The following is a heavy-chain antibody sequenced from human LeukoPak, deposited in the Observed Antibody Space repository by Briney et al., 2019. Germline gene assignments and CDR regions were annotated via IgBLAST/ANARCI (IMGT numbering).Heavy chain of an antibody. CDR2: ISGSGGST. CDR1: GFSYSDAW. Sequence: GGSLRLSCVASGFSYSDAWMNWVRQAPGKGLEWVSAISGSGGSTYYADSVKGRFTISRDNSKNTLYLQMNSLRAEDTAVYYCARGVRIQLWPQGYWGQGTLVTVSS. V-gene: IGHV3-23*01. D-gene: IGHD5-18*01. CDR3: ARGVRIQLWPQGY. J-gene: IGHJ4*02.